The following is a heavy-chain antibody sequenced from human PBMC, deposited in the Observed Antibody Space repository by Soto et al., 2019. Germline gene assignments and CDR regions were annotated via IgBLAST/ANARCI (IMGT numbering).Heavy chain of an antibody. Sequence: ASVKVSCKASGCTFTGYYMHWVRQAPGQGLEWMGWINPNSGGTNYAQKFQGWVTMTRDTSISTAYMELSRLRSDDTAVYYCARGIAAAGHGALYYYYGMDVWGQGTTVTVSS. CDR3: ARGIAAAGHGALYYYYGMDV. V-gene: IGHV1-2*04. CDR2: INPNSGGT. J-gene: IGHJ6*02. CDR1: GCTFTGYY. D-gene: IGHD6-13*01.